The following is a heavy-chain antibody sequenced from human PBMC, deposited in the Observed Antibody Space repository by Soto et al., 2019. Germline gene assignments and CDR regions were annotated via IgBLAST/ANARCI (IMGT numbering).Heavy chain of an antibody. CDR3: AREGLVAATGGSPYYYYMDV. D-gene: IGHD2-15*01. Sequence: QVQLVQSGAEVKKPGASVKVSCKASGYTFTSYGISWVRQAPGQGLEWMGWISAYNGNTNDAQKLQGRVTMNKDTSTSTAYMEVRSLRSDDTAVYYCAREGLVAATGGSPYYYYMDVWGKGTTVTVSS. CDR2: ISAYNGNT. J-gene: IGHJ6*03. V-gene: IGHV1-18*01. CDR1: GYTFTSYG.